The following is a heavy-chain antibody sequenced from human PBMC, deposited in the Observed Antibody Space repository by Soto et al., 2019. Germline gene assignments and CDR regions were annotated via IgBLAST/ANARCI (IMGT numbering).Heavy chain of an antibody. CDR3: ARDLEAADVFDF. V-gene: IGHV3-21*06. D-gene: IGHD6-13*01. CDR2: IGSRGSSYR. CDR1: GFTFNNYN. Sequence: EVQLVESGGDLVKPGGSLRLSCAVSGFTFNNYNMNWVRQAPGKGLEWVASIGSRGSSYRYYADPVKGRFTISRDIANNSLYLQMDSLRVDYTGVYYCARDLEAADVFDFWGQGTMVTVSS. J-gene: IGHJ3*01.